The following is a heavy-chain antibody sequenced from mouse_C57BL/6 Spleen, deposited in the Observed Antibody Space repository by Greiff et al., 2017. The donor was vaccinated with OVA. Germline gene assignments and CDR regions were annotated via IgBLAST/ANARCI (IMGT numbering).Heavy chain of an antibody. V-gene: IGHV2-2*01. J-gene: IGHJ3*01. CDR2: IWSGGST. D-gene: IGHD2-2*01. Sequence: VHLVESGPGLVQPSQSLSITCTVSGFSLTSYGVHWVRQSPGKGLEWLGVIWSGGSTDYNAAFISRLSISKDNSKSQVFFKMNSLQADDTAIYYCARKDGYAWFAYWGQGTLVTVSA. CDR3: ARKDGYAWFAY. CDR1: GFSLTSYG.